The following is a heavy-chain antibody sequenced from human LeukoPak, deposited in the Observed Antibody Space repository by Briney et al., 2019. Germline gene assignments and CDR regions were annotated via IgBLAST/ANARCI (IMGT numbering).Heavy chain of an antibody. D-gene: IGHD4-17*01. CDR3: ARAPSTVCFDY. Sequence: PSQTLSLTCTVSGGSISSGDYYWSWIRQPPGKGLEWIGYIYYSGGTYYNPSLESRVTVSLDTSKNQFSLKLSSVSAADTAVYYCARAPSTVCFDYWGQGTLVTVSS. CDR1: GGSISSGDYY. V-gene: IGHV4-30-4*01. CDR2: IYYSGGT. J-gene: IGHJ4*02.